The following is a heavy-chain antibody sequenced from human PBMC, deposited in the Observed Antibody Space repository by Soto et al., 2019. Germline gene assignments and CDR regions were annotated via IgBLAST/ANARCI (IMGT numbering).Heavy chain of an antibody. CDR1: NAPVSSSTYT. D-gene: IGHD2-15*01. Sequence: TSETRSLTCTVSNAPVSSSTYTWGWIRQPPGMGLEWIGSIYYSGSTYYNPSLNNRVTVSVDTSKNQFSLKVTSVTAADTAVYYCARLHGYCICRSGAGPSAMDVWGQGTTVTVSS. CDR3: ARLHGYCICRSGAGPSAMDV. CDR2: IYYSGST. J-gene: IGHJ6*02. V-gene: IGHV4-39*01.